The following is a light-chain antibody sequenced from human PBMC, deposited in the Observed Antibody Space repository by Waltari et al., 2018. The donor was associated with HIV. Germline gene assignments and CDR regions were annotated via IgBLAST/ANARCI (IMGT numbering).Light chain of an antibody. CDR3: QQYNNWLRT. V-gene: IGKV3-15*01. CDR2: GAS. J-gene: IGKJ1*01. CDR1: QSVSSN. Sequence: EIVMTQSPATLSVSPGERATLSCRDSQSVSSNLAWYQQKPGQAPRLLIYGASTRATGIPARFSGSGSGTEFTLTISSLQSEDFAVYYCQQYNNWLRTFGQGTKVEIK.